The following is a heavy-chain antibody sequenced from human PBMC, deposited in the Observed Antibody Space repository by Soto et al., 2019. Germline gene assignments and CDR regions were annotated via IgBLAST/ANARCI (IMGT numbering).Heavy chain of an antibody. D-gene: IGHD2-2*02. CDR2: INSDGSST. CDR1: GFTFSSYW. CDR3: AREEYCSSTSCYTSGPNWFDP. J-gene: IGHJ5*02. V-gene: IGHV3-74*01. Sequence: GGSLRLSCAASGFTFSSYWMHWVRQAPGKGLVWVSRINSDGSSTSYADSVKGRFTISRDNAKNTLYLQMNSLRAEDTAVYYCAREEYCSSTSCYTSGPNWFDPWGPGTLVTVSS.